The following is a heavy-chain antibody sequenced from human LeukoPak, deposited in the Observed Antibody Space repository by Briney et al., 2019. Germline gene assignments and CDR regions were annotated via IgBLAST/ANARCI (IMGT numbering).Heavy chain of an antibody. CDR2: IGYSGSPI. J-gene: IGHJ4*02. CDR1: GDSFISHT. D-gene: IGHD4-11*01. CDR3: AREYDSRARFDS. Sequence: PGGSLRLSCAGSGDSFISHTMSWVRQAPGKGLEWISYIGYSGSPIYYADSVKGRFGISRDDAKTSLYLRMNSLRAEDTAFYYCAREYDSRARFDSWGQGILVTVSS. V-gene: IGHV3-48*01.